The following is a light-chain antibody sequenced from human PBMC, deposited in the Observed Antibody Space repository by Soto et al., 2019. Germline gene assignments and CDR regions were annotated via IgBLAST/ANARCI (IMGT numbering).Light chain of an antibody. V-gene: IGKV3-20*01. CDR1: QSVSSIS. Sequence: EIVLTPSPGTLSLSPGERATLSCRASQSVSSISLAWYQQKPGQAPRLLIDGASSRATGLPDRVRGSGSGRDVTLTISRLEPDDFAVYDCQLCGSAPLTFGGGTKVEI. CDR3: QLCGSAPLT. CDR2: GAS. J-gene: IGKJ4*01.